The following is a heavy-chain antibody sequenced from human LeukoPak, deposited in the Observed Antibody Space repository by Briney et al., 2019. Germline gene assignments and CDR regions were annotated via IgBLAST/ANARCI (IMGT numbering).Heavy chain of an antibody. CDR1: GVSISSFSYY. D-gene: IGHD3-3*02. Sequence: ASETLSLTCTVSGVSISSFSYYLGRMRQPPGKGREWIGSLSYSGSTYYSPSLKGRLTISVDTSKNHFSLKLKSVTAADTAVYYCAIRRAPFFVGFDPWGQGALVTVSS. J-gene: IGHJ5*02. CDR3: AIRRAPFFVGFDP. CDR2: LSYSGST. V-gene: IGHV4-39*01.